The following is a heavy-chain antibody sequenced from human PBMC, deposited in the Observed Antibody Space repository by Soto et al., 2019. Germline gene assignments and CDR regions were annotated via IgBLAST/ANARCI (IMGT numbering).Heavy chain of an antibody. CDR3: AREGSYGWYDC. CDR2: ISGYNGNA. CDR1: GYTFSSHG. Sequence: QVQLVQSGAEVRKPGASVKVSCKASGYTFSSHGIILVRQAPGQGLEWMGWISGYNGNAKYAQRFQGRVTMTTDTSTSTVYMDLRSLGSDDSAVYYCAREGSYGWYDCWGQGTLVTVSS. J-gene: IGHJ5*01. V-gene: IGHV1-18*01. D-gene: IGHD2-15*01.